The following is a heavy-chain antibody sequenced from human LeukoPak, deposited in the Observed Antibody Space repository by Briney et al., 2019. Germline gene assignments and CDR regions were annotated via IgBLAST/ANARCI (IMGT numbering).Heavy chain of an antibody. CDR1: GYTFTGYY. CDR3: ARDREGYDILTGPGAAFDI. V-gene: IGHV1-2*02. D-gene: IGHD3-9*01. Sequence: ASVKVSCKASGYTFTGYYMHWVRQAPGQGLEWMGWINPNSGGTNYAQKFQGRVTMTRDTSISTDYMELSRLRSDDTAVYCCARDREGYDILTGPGAAFDIWGQGTMVTVSS. CDR2: INPNSGGT. J-gene: IGHJ3*02.